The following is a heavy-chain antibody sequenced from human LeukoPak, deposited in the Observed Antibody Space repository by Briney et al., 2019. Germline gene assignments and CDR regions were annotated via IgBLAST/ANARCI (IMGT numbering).Heavy chain of an antibody. CDR2: IYYSGST. Sequence: PSETLSLTCTVSGVSINGYYWNWIRQPPGKALEWIGYIYYSGSTYYNPSLNNRVSMSVDPSKSQVSLRLSSVTAADTAVYFCARDLLEVNSKRAFDIWGQGTMVTVSS. CDR1: GVSINGYY. D-gene: IGHD3-22*01. V-gene: IGHV4-59*01. CDR3: ARDLLEVNSKRAFDI. J-gene: IGHJ3*02.